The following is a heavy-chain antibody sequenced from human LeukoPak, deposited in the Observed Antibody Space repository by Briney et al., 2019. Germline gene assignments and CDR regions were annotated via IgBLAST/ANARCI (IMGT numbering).Heavy chain of an antibody. V-gene: IGHV3-21*01. CDR1: GFTSITYT. J-gene: IGHJ4*02. Sequence: GGSLRLSCAASGFTSITYTMNWVRQAPGKGLEWVSSISGTSNYIYYADSVKGRFTISRDNAKNSLYLQMNRLRADDTAVYYCARELQLERLAFGKEGSAFDYWGQGTLVIVSS. CDR2: ISGTSNYI. D-gene: IGHD1-1*01. CDR3: ARELQLERLAFGKEGSAFDY.